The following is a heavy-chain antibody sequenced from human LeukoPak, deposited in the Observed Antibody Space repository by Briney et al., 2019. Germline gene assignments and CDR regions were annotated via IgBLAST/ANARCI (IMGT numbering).Heavy chain of an antibody. CDR3: ARVRSPRYFDY. J-gene: IGHJ4*02. CDR2: IRYDGGNK. Sequence: GGSLRLSCAASGFTFSSYGMHWVRQAPGKGLEWVAFIRYDGGNKYYADSVKGRFTISRDNSKNTLYLQMNSLRAEDTAVYYCARVRSPRYFDYWGQGTLVTVSS. CDR1: GFTFSSYG. V-gene: IGHV3-30*02.